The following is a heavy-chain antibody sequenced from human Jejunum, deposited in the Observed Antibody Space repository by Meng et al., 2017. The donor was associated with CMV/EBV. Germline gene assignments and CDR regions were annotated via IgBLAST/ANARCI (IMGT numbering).Heavy chain of an antibody. D-gene: IGHD5-12*01. Sequence: CAVSGFTFSNYAMRWVRQAPGKGLEWVSGINSGGSTYYADSVKGRFTISRDNSKNTVYLQMNSLRDEDTAVYHCAKNLYSGYDWIFDYWGLGTLVTVSS. J-gene: IGHJ4*02. V-gene: IGHV3-23*01. CDR3: AKNLYSGYDWIFDY. CDR2: INSGGST. CDR1: GFTFSNYA.